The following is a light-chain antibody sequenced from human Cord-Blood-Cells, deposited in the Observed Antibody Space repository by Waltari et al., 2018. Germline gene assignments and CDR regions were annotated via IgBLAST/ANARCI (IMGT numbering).Light chain of an antibody. Sequence: ELVLTQSPGTLSLSPGESAPLSCRASQSVSSSYLAWYQQKPGQAPRLLIYGASSRATGIPDRFSGSGSGTDFTLTISRLEPEDFAVYYCQQYGSSLFTFGPGTKVDIK. J-gene: IGKJ3*01. CDR3: QQYGSSLFT. V-gene: IGKV3-20*01. CDR2: GAS. CDR1: QSVSSSY.